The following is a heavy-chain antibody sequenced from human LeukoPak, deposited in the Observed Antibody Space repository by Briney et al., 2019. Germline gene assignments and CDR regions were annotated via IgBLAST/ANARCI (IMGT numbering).Heavy chain of an antibody. J-gene: IGHJ4*02. CDR1: GGSISSGSYY. D-gene: IGHD6-13*01. V-gene: IGHV4-61*09. CDR2: IYHSGST. CDR3: ARDGPAAGPSV. Sequence: SQTLSLTCTVSGGSISSGSYYWSWIRQPAGKGLEWIGEIYHSGSTNYNPSLKSRVTISVDKSKNQFSLKLSSVTAADTAVYYCARDGPAAGPSVWGQGTLVTVSS.